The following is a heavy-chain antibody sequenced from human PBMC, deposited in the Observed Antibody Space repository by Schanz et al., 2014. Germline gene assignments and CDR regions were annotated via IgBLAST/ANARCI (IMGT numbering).Heavy chain of an antibody. D-gene: IGHD6-19*01. Sequence: EEQLVESGGGLVQPGGSLRLSCAASGFTFSSYWMHWVRQVPGKGLVWVSRIKSDGSSTSYADSVKGRFTISRDNAKNTLYLQMNSLRVEDTAVYYCAASSGWHPSTDYWGQGTLVTVSS. CDR1: GFTFSSYW. J-gene: IGHJ4*02. CDR3: AASSGWHPSTDY. V-gene: IGHV3-74*02. CDR2: IKSDGSST.